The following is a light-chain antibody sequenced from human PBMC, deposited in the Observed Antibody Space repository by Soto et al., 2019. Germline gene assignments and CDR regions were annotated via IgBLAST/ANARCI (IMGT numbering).Light chain of an antibody. Sequence: EIVLTKSPGTLSLSPGERATLSCSASQTVGNNYLDWYQQKPGQAPRLLIYGASSRATVIPDRFSGSGSGTDFTLTISRLEPEDFAVYYCRQSATSPRTFGQGTKVEIK. CDR3: RQSATSPRT. CDR2: GAS. V-gene: IGKV3-20*01. J-gene: IGKJ1*01. CDR1: QTVGNNY.